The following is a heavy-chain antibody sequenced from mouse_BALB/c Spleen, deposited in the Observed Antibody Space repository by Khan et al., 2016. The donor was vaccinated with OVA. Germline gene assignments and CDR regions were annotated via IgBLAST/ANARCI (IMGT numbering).Heavy chain of an antibody. J-gene: IGHJ2*01. CDR1: GFTFSSHA. CDR3: TRVYGSTGVDY. Sequence: EVELVESGGGLVKPGGSLKLSCAASGFTFSSHAMSWVRQSPEKRLEWVASIGSGGSTYYPDSVKGRFTISRDNARNILYLQRSSLRSEDTAMYYCTRVYGSTGVDYWGQGTALTVSS. CDR2: IGSGGST. V-gene: IGHV5-6-5*01. D-gene: IGHD1-1*01.